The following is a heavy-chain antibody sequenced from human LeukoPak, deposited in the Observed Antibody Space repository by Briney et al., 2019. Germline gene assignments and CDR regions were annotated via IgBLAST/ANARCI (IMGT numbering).Heavy chain of an antibody. CDR1: GGSISSYF. CDR3: ARGSTSYDY. J-gene: IGHJ4*02. D-gene: IGHD2-2*01. Sequence: SETLSLTCTVSGGSISSYFWTWIRQPAGVGLEWIGRIYTSGSTNYKPSLKSRVTMSVDTSKNQFSLKLSSVTAADTAVYFCARGSTSYDYWGQGTLVTVSS. V-gene: IGHV4-4*07. CDR2: IYTSGST.